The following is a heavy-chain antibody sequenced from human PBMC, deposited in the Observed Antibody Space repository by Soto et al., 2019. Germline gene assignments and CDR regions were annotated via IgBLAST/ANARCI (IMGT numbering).Heavy chain of an antibody. D-gene: IGHD3-9*01. J-gene: IGHJ5*02. CDR1: GGSISSGGYY. Sequence: PSETLSLTCTVSGGSISSGGYYWSWIRQHPGKGLEWIGYIYYSGSTYYNPSLKSRVTISVDTSKNQFSLKLSSVTAADTAVYYCARASNDILTGYYLRWFDPWGQGTLVTVSS. V-gene: IGHV4-31*03. CDR3: ARASNDILTGYYLRWFDP. CDR2: IYYSGST.